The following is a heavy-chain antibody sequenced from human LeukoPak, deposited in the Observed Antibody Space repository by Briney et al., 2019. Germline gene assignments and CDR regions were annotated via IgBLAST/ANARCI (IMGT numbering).Heavy chain of an antibody. J-gene: IGHJ4*02. D-gene: IGHD4-17*01. CDR3: VRNERYGDTRLYHFDY. Sequence: SVKVSCKASGGTFSNYVISWVRQAPGQGLEWMGGIIPIFGTAKYAQKFQGKVTITADESTNTAYLELSSPRSEDTAVYYCVRNERYGDTRLYHFDYWGQGTLVTVSS. CDR2: IIPIFGTA. V-gene: IGHV1-69*13. CDR1: GGTFSNYV.